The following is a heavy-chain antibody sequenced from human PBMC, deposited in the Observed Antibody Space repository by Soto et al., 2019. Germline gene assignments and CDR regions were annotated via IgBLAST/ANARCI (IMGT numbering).Heavy chain of an antibody. V-gene: IGHV1-18*01. CDR3: ARAPSSGWDVGYFLYYLDV. D-gene: IGHD6-25*01. CDR1: GYTFATYG. Sequence: QVQLVQSGGEVRKPGASVKISCQASGYTFATYGITWVRQAPGQGLEWMGWISASSGDAKYAQKTQGRVTMTTDTSTSTAYMELKSLRYDDTAIYYCARAPSSGWDVGYFLYYLDVWGKGTRVTVSS. CDR2: ISASSGDA. J-gene: IGHJ6*03.